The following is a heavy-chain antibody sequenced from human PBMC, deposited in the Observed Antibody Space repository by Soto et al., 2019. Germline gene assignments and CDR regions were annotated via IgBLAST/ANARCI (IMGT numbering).Heavy chain of an antibody. D-gene: IGHD6-19*01. CDR1: GFTISSNY. Sequence: PGWSLRLSCAASGFTISSNYMSWVRQAPGKGLEWVSVLYSDGSTYYADSVKGRFTISRDNAKNSLYLQMNSLRAEDTAVYYCAKDPQSSGWSYNWYDPWGQGTRVIVSS. CDR2: LYSDGST. V-gene: IGHV3-53*01. J-gene: IGHJ5*02. CDR3: AKDPQSSGWSYNWYDP.